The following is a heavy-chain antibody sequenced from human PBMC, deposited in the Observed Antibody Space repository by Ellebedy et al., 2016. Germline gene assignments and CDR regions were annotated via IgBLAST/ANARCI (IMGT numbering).Heavy chain of an antibody. CDR2: INHSGST. J-gene: IGHJ3*01. Sequence: SETLSLTXAVYGGSFSGYYWSWIRQPPGKGLEWIGEINHSGSTNYNPSLKSRATKSLDTSKNQFSLTLRSVTAADTAVYFCARNLGKDYDDFSSAFDVWGQGKKVSV. CDR3: ARNLGKDYDDFSSAFDV. CDR1: GGSFSGYY. V-gene: IGHV4-34*01. D-gene: IGHD3-22*01.